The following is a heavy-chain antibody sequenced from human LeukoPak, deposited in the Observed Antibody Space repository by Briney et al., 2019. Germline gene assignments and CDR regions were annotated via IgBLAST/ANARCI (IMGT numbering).Heavy chain of an antibody. J-gene: IGHJ4*02. V-gene: IGHV4-34*01. CDR2: INHSGST. CDR1: GGSFSGYN. CDR3: ARGRGFFNTGFYFDY. Sequence: ETLSLTCAVYGGSFSGYNWSWIRQPPGKGLEWIGEINHSGSTNYNPSLKSRVTISVDTSKNQFSLKLSSVTAADTAVYYCARGRGFFNTGFYFDYWGQGTLVTVSS. D-gene: IGHD2-8*02.